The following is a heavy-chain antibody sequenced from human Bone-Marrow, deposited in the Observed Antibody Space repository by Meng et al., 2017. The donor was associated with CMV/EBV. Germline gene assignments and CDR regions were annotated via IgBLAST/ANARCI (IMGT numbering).Heavy chain of an antibody. CDR1: GFTFSSYS. CDR2: ISSSSSYI. D-gene: IGHD2-15*01. J-gene: IGHJ1*01. V-gene: IGHV3-21*01. Sequence: VPRLGSWGGPVKPGGSLRRSCAGSGFTFSSYSMNWVRQAPGKGLEWVSSISSSSSYIYYADSVKGRFTISRDNAKNSLYLQMNSLRAEDTAVYYCAREWWVAPLQHWGQGTLVTVSS. CDR3: AREWWVAPLQH.